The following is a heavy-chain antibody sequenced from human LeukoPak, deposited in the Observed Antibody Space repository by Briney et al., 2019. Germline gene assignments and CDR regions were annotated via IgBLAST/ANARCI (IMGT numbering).Heavy chain of an antibody. D-gene: IGHD1-26*01. J-gene: IGHJ6*03. CDR1: GFTFDEYA. Sequence: GGSLRLSCAASGFTFDEYAMHWVRQPPGKGLEGVSGISWNSYDIGYADSVKGRFTISRDNAKNSLYLQMNSLRAEDMALYYCAKGVGTSYHYHMDVWGKGTTVIVSS. CDR3: AKGVGTSYHYHMDV. V-gene: IGHV3-9*03. CDR2: ISWNSYDI.